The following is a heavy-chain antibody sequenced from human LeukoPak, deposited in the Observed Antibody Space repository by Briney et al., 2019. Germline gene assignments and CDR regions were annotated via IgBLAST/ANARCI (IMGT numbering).Heavy chain of an antibody. D-gene: IGHD3-16*02. V-gene: IGHV1-69*13. CDR3: ASQTPSFNWFDP. Sequence: GASVKVSCKVSGYTLTELSMHWVRQAPGKGLEWMGGIIPIFGTANYAQKFQGRVTITADESTSTAYMELSSLRSEDTAVYYCASQTPSFNWFDPWGQGTLVTVSS. CDR1: GYTLTELS. J-gene: IGHJ5*02. CDR2: IIPIFGTA.